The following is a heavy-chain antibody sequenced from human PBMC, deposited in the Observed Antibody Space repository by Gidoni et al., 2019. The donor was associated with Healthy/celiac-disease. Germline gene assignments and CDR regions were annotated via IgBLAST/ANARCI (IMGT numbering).Heavy chain of an antibody. V-gene: IGHV4-34*01. Sequence: QVQLQQWGAGLLKPSETLSLTCAVYGGSFSGYYWRWIRQPPGKGLEWIGEINHSGSNNYNPSLKSRVTISVETSKNQFSLKLSSVTAADTAVYYCARVPRIAAAGTEYYYYYGMDVWGQGTTVTVSS. CDR3: ARVPRIAAAGTEYYYYYGMDV. CDR1: GGSFSGYY. D-gene: IGHD6-13*01. J-gene: IGHJ6*02. CDR2: INHSGSN.